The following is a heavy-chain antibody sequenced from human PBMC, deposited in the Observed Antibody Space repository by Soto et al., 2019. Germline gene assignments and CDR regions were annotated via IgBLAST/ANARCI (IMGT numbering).Heavy chain of an antibody. J-gene: IGHJ5*02. CDR3: ARGGRYCSSTSCSGVWFDP. D-gene: IGHD2-2*01. Sequence: SETLSLTCAVSGGSISSGGYSWSWIRQPPGKGLEWIGYIYHSGSTYYNPSLKSRVTISVDRSKNQFSLKLSSVTAADTAVYYCARGGRYCSSTSCSGVWFDPWGQGTLVTVLL. CDR2: IYHSGST. CDR1: GGSISSGGYS. V-gene: IGHV4-30-2*01.